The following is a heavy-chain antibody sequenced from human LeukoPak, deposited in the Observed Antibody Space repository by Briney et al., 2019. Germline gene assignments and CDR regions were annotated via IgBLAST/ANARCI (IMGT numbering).Heavy chain of an antibody. CDR2: IDPSDSYT. Sequence: GESLRISCKGSGYSFTSYWITWVRQMPGKGLEWMGRIDPSDSYTNYSPSFQGHVTISADKSISTAYLQWSSLKASDTAMYYCASQTYYYDSSGYSQFDYWGQGTLVTVS. J-gene: IGHJ4*02. V-gene: IGHV5-10-1*01. CDR3: ASQTYYYDSSGYSQFDY. CDR1: GYSFTSYW. D-gene: IGHD3-22*01.